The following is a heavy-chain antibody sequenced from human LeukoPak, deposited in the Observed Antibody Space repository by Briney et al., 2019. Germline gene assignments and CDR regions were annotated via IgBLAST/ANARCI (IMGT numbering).Heavy chain of an antibody. Sequence: GGSLRLSCAASGFTLSSYSMNWVRQAPGKGLEWVSSISSSSSYIYYADSVKGRFTISSDNAKNSLYLQMNSLRAEDTAVYYYASACSGGSCYSPRGQGTLVTVSS. V-gene: IGHV3-21*01. CDR3: ASACSGGSCYSP. J-gene: IGHJ5*02. D-gene: IGHD2-15*01. CDR1: GFTLSSYS. CDR2: ISSSSSYI.